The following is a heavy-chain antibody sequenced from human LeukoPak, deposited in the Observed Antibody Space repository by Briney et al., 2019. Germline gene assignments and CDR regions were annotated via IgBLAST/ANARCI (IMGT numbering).Heavy chain of an antibody. D-gene: IGHD3-10*01. CDR1: GGSISSGGYY. CDR2: IYYSGGT. V-gene: IGHV4-31*03. Sequence: SETLSLTCTVSGGSISSGGYYWTWIRQHPGKGLEWIGYIYYSGGTYYNPSLKSRVTMSVDTSKNQFSLKLSSVTAADTAVYYCARGAVRGVIDFDYWGQGTLVSVSS. CDR3: ARGAVRGVIDFDY. J-gene: IGHJ4*02.